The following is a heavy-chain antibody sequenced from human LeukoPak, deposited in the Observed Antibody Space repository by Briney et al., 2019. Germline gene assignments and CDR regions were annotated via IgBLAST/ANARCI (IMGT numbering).Heavy chain of an antibody. CDR3: ARELGDDILTGYYDGYFDY. CDR2: SIAIFGIA. J-gene: IGHJ4*02. D-gene: IGHD3-9*01. CDR1: GGTVTSYA. Sequence: ASVKVSCKASGGTVTSYAISWVRQAPGQGLEWRGGSIAIFGIANYAQKFHGRVTITADKSTSTAYMELSSLRSEDTAVYYCARELGDDILTGYYDGYFDYWGQGTLVTVSS. V-gene: IGHV1-69*17.